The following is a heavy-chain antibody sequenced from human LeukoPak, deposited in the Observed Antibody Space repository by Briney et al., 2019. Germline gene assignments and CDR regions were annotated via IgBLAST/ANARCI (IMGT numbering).Heavy chain of an antibody. V-gene: IGHV4-59*01. D-gene: IGHD1-26*01. CDR2: IYYSGST. Sequence: SETLSLTCTVSGGSISNYYWNWIRQPPGKPLEWIGYIYYSGSTNYNPSLKSRVTMSVDTSKNQFSLNLNSVTAADTAVYFCARGPRYSGSPVGYWGQGTLVTVSA. CDR3: ARGPRYSGSPVGY. CDR1: GGSISNYY. J-gene: IGHJ4*02.